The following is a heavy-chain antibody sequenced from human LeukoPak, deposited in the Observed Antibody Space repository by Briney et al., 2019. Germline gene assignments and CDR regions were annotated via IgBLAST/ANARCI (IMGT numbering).Heavy chain of an antibody. CDR3: AELGITMIGGV. Sequence: PGGSLRLSCGTSGFTLSTYSMNWVRQAPGKRLEWVSSISSSSSYIYYGDSVKGRFTISRDNARNSLYLQMNSLRAEDTAVYYCAELGITMIGGVWGQGTMVTVSS. CDR2: ISSSSSYI. D-gene: IGHD3-10*02. V-gene: IGHV3-21*01. J-gene: IGHJ3*01. CDR1: GFTLSTYS.